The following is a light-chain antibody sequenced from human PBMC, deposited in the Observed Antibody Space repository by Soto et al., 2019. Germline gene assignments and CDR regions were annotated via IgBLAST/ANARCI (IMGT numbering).Light chain of an antibody. J-gene: IGKJ1*01. CDR1: QTISMW. Sequence: IQMTQSPSTLSASVGDRVTITCRASQTISMWLAWYQQRPVKAPSLLITDASKLESGVPPRFNGSRSETEFTLTIRNLQPDDFATYYCQQYNSFPWTFGLGTKVDTK. CDR2: DAS. CDR3: QQYNSFPWT. V-gene: IGKV1-5*01.